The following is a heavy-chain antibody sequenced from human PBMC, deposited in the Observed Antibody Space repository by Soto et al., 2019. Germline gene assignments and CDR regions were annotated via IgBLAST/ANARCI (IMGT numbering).Heavy chain of an antibody. CDR3: AAYISSRHAAFDI. CDR2: IMQDANEM. V-gene: IGHV3-7*01. J-gene: IGHJ3*02. Sequence: EVQVVESGGGLVQPGGSLRLSCAASGFKFSTYWMSWVRQAPGKGLEWLANIMQDANEMHYVDSVKGRFTISGDSAKNSLFLIMDSLRVEDTAGYYCAAYISSRHAAFDIWGQGTTVIVSS. CDR1: GFKFSTYW. D-gene: IGHD2-21*01.